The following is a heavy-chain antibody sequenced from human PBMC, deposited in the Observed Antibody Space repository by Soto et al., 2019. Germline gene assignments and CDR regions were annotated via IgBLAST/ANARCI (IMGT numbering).Heavy chain of an antibody. CDR3: AREKIAVAECYYYGMDV. Sequence: ASVKVSCKASGYTFTSYYMHWVRQAPGQGLEWMGIINPSGGSTSYAQKFQGRVTMTRDTSTSTVYMELSSLRSEHTAVYYCAREKIAVAECYYYGMDVWGQGTTVTVSS. D-gene: IGHD6-19*01. CDR1: GYTFTSYY. V-gene: IGHV1-46*01. CDR2: INPSGGST. J-gene: IGHJ6*02.